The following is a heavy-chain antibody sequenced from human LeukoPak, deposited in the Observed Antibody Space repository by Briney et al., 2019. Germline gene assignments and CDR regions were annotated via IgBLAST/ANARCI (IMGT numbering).Heavy chain of an antibody. V-gene: IGHV4-4*02. D-gene: IGHD2-21*02. CDR1: GGSISSSYW. Sequence: NPSGTLSLTCAASGGSISSSYWWSWVRQPPGKGLEWIGEVYHSGSTNYSPSLKSRVTISVDKSKNQFSLKLSSVTAADTAVYYCAGAYCGGDCYSGRAFDIWGQGTMVTVSS. CDR2: VYHSGST. J-gene: IGHJ3*02. CDR3: AGAYCGGDCYSGRAFDI.